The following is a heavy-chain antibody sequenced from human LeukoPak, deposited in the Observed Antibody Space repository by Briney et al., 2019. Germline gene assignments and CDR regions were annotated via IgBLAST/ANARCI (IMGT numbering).Heavy chain of an antibody. J-gene: IGHJ3*02. CDR1: GGTFSSYA. Sequence: ASVKVSCKASGGTFSSYAISWVRQAPGQGLEWMGWINPNSGGTNYAQKFQGRVTMTRDTSISTAYMELSRLRSDDTAVYYCARPYCSSTSCYDAFDIWGQGTMVTVSS. CDR3: ARPYCSSTSCYDAFDI. V-gene: IGHV1-2*02. CDR2: INPNSGGT. D-gene: IGHD2-2*01.